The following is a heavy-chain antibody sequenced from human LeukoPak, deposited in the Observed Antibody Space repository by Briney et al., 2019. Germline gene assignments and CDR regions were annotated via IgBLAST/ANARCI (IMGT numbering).Heavy chain of an antibody. V-gene: IGHV3-30-3*01. Sequence: GRSLRLSCAASGFTFSSYAMHWVRQAPGKGLEWVAVISYDGSNKYYADSVKGRFTISRDNSKNTLYLQMNSLRAEDTAVYYCVNQISGWVYWGQGTLVTVSS. J-gene: IGHJ4*02. CDR1: GFTFSSYA. CDR3: VNQISGWVY. CDR2: ISYDGSNK. D-gene: IGHD6-19*01.